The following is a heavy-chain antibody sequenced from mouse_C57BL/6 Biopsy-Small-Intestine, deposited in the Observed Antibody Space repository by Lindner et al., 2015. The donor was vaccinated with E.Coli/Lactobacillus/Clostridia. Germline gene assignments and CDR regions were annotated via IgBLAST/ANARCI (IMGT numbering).Heavy chain of an antibody. Sequence: VQLQESGAEVMKPGASVKLACKATGYTFTGYWIGWMKQRPGRGLEWIGEALPGSGNVNYNEKFKGKATFTADTSSNTAYMQLSSLTTEDSAIYYCGRRYGNSYYFDYWGQGTTLTVPS. CDR2: ALPGSGNV. CDR1: GYTFTGYW. D-gene: IGHD2-1*01. V-gene: IGHV1-9*01. J-gene: IGHJ2*01. CDR3: GRRYGNSYYFDY.